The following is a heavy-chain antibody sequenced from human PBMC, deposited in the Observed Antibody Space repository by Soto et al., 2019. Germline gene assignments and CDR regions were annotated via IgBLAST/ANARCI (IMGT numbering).Heavy chain of an antibody. D-gene: IGHD2-8*01. V-gene: IGHV1-69*13. CDR3: AIDARYCTNGVCYYFDY. CDR2: IIPIFGTA. CDR1: GGTFSSYA. Sequence: SVKVSCKASGGTFSSYAISWVRQAPGQGLEWMGGIIPIFGTANYAQKFQGRVTITADESTSTAYMELSSLRSEDTAVYYCAIDARYCTNGVCYYFDYWGQGTMVTVSS. J-gene: IGHJ4*02.